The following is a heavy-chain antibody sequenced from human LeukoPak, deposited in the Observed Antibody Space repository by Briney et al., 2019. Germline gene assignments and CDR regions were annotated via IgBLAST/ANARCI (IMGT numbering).Heavy chain of an antibody. Sequence: SETLSLTCIVSGYSISSGYYWGWIRQPPGKGLEWIGSIYHSGSTYYNPSLKSRVTISVDTSKNQFSLKLSSVTAADTAVYYCARDLAYGVDYWGQGTLVTVSS. J-gene: IGHJ4*02. CDR3: ARDLAYGVDY. CDR1: GYSISSGYY. D-gene: IGHD4-17*01. CDR2: IYHSGST. V-gene: IGHV4-38-2*02.